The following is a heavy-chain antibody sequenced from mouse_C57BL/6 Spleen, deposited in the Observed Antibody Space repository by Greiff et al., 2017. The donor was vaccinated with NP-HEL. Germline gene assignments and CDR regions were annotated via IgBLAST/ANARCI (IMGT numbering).Heavy chain of an antibody. CDR2: IYPGDGDT. D-gene: IGHD3-3*01. J-gene: IGHJ2*01. V-gene: IGHV1-82*01. CDR1: GYAFSSSW. Sequence: VQLQQSGPELVKPGASVKISCKASGYAFSSSWMNWVKQRPGKGLEWIGRIYPGDGDTNYNGKFKGKATLTADKSSSTAYMQLSSLTSEDSAVYFCARLGWTDFDYWGQGTTLTVSS. CDR3: ARLGWTDFDY.